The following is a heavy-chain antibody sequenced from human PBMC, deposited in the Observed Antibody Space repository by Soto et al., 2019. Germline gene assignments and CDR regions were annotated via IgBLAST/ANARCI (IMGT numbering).Heavy chain of an antibody. CDR3: ARVSRESTGTYYYDSSGYYGGMEV. Sequence: PGGSLRLSCAASGFTFSSYSMNWVRQAPGKGLEWVSSISSSSSYIYYADSVKGRFTISRDNAKNSLYLQMNSLRAEDTAVYYCARVSRESTGTYYYDSSGYYGGMEVWGQGTTVTVSS. CDR1: GFTFSSYS. V-gene: IGHV3-21*01. CDR2: ISSSSSYI. D-gene: IGHD3-22*01. J-gene: IGHJ6*02.